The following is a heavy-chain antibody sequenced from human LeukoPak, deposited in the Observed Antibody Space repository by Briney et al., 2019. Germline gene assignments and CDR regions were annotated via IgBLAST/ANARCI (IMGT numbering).Heavy chain of an antibody. CDR3: ARGFDYYDSSGYNY. Sequence: GGSLRLSCAASGFTFSSYEMNWVRQAPGKGLEWVSYISSSGSTIYYADSAKGRFTISRDNAKNSLYLQMNSLRAEDTAVYYCARGFDYYDSSGYNYWGQGTLVTVSS. CDR2: ISSSGSTI. V-gene: IGHV3-48*03. J-gene: IGHJ4*02. CDR1: GFTFSSYE. D-gene: IGHD3-22*01.